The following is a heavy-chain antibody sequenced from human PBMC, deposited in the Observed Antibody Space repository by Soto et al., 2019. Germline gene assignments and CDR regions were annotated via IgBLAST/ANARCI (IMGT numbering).Heavy chain of an antibody. CDR2: ITWNSGSK. Sequence: EVQLVESGGGLVQPGRSLRLSCAASGFTFDDYAMHWVRRPPGKGLEWVSGITWNSGSKDYADSVKGRFTISRDNRKNSLYLQMNSLRGEDTALYYCTTTYPNDDSRVVAYWGQGTLVTVSS. V-gene: IGHV3-9*01. CDR1: GFTFDDYA. D-gene: IGHD1-1*01. CDR3: TTTYPNDDSRVVAY. J-gene: IGHJ4*02.